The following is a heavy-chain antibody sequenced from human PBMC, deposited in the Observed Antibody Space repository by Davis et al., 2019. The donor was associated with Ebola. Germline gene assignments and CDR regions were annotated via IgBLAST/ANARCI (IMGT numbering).Heavy chain of an antibody. CDR3: TTLDILTAYVPYAMDV. Sequence: SVKVSCKASGGTFNNYAVSWVRQAPGQGLEWMGGIIPIFGAANYAQKFQGRVTITADRFTDTVYMELSSLRFEDAAVYYCTTLDILTAYVPYAMDVWGQGTTVTVS. CDR2: IIPIFGAA. CDR1: GGTFNNYA. D-gene: IGHD3-9*01. J-gene: IGHJ6*02. V-gene: IGHV1-69*06.